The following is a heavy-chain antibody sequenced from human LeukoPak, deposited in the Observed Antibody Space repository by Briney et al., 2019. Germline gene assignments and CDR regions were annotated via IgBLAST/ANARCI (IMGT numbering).Heavy chain of an antibody. CDR2: IKQDGSEE. CDR1: GFTFNSYW. J-gene: IGHJ4*02. V-gene: IGHV3-7*01. D-gene: IGHD2-2*01. CDR3: ARHHKNRRLQWDIDY. Sequence: GGSLRLSCAASGFTFNSYWMTWVRQAPGKGLEWVANIKQDGSEEYYVDSVKGRFTISRDNDKNSVYLQMNSLRAEDTAVYYCARHHKNRRLQWDIDYWGQGTLVTVSS.